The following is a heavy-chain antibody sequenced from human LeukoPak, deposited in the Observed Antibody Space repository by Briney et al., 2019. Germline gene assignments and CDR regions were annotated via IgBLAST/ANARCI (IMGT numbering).Heavy chain of an antibody. D-gene: IGHD2-15*01. CDR3: ARLVVVANNWFDP. Sequence: SETLSLTCTVSGYSISSGYYWGWIRQPPGKGLEWIGSIYHSGSTYYNPSLKSRVTISVDTSKNQFSLKLSSVTAADTAVYYCARLVVVANNWFDPWGQGTLVTVSS. J-gene: IGHJ5*02. CDR1: GYSISSGYY. CDR2: IYHSGST. V-gene: IGHV4-38-2*02.